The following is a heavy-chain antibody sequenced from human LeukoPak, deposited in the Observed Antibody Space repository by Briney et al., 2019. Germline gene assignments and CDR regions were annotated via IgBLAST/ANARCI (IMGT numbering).Heavy chain of an antibody. V-gene: IGHV1-18*04. Sequence: ASVKVSCKASGYTFTSYGISWGRQAPGQGLEWMGWISAYNGNTNYAQKLQGRVTMTTDTSTSTAYMELRSLRSDDTAVYYCARVGPYGSGSYYGGENWFDPWGQGTLVTVSS. CDR3: ARVGPYGSGSYYGGENWFDP. D-gene: IGHD3-10*01. CDR2: ISAYNGNT. J-gene: IGHJ5*02. CDR1: GYTFTSYG.